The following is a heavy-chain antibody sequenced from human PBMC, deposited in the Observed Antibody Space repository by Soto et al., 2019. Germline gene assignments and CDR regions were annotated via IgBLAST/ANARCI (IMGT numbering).Heavy chain of an antibody. CDR3: ARDRRSSGWYGAFDI. J-gene: IGHJ3*02. D-gene: IGHD6-19*01. CDR2: IYYSGST. Sequence: SETLSLTCTVSGGSISSYYWSWIRQPPGKGLEWIGYIYYSGSTNYNPSLKSRVTISVDTSKNQFSLKLSSVTAADTAMYYCARDRRSSGWYGAFDIWGQGTMVTVSS. CDR1: GGSISSYY. V-gene: IGHV4-59*01.